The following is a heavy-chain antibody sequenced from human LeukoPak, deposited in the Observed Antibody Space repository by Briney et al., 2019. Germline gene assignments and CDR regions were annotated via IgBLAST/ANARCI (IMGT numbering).Heavy chain of an antibody. CDR2: ISSSSSTI. CDR3: ARHPTVTGPNWFDP. D-gene: IGHD4-4*01. V-gene: IGHV3-48*01. CDR1: GFTFSSYS. Sequence: PGGSLRLSCAASGFTFSSYSMNWVRQAPGKGLEWVSYISSSSSTIYYADSVKGRFTISRDNAKNSLYLQMNSLRAEDTAVYYCARHPTVTGPNWFDPWGQGTLVTVS. J-gene: IGHJ5*02.